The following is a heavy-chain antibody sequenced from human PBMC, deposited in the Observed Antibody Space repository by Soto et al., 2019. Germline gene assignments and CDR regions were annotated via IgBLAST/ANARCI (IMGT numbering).Heavy chain of an antibody. CDR1: GFTFSSYA. D-gene: IGHD3-3*01. CDR2: ISGSGGST. V-gene: IGHV3-23*01. CDR3: AKDGVGTIFGVVITAYYFDY. J-gene: IGHJ4*02. Sequence: GGSLRLSCAASGFTFSSYAMSWVRQAPGKGLEWVSAISGSGGSTYYADSVKGRFTISRDNSKNTLYLQMNSLRAEDTAVYYCAKDGVGTIFGVVITAYYFDYWGQGTLVTVSS.